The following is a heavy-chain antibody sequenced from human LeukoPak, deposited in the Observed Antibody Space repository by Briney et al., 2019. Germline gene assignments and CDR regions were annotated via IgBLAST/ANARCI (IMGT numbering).Heavy chain of an antibody. CDR1: GGSISSYY. CDR3: ATSSPDCGGGSCYLDYYGMDV. CDR2: IYTSGST. J-gene: IGHJ6*02. V-gene: IGHV4-4*07. D-gene: IGHD2-15*01. Sequence: SETLSLTCTVSGGSISSYYWSWIRQPAGKGLEWIGRIYTSGSTNYNPSLKSRVTMSVDTSKNQFSLKLSSVTAADTAVYYCATSSPDCGGGSCYLDYYGMDVWGQGTTVTVSS.